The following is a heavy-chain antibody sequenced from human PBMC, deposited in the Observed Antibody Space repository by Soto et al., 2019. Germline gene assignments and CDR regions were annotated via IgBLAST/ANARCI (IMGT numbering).Heavy chain of an antibody. CDR1: GFTFSSYS. Sequence: GGSLRLSCAASGFTFSSYSMNWVRQAPGKGLEWVSSISSSSSYIYYADSVKGRFTISRDNAKNSLYLQMNSLRAEDTAVYYCASDALVPYGQWERHRRDYWGQGTLVTVSS. J-gene: IGHJ4*02. CDR2: ISSSSSYI. CDR3: ASDALVPYGQWERHRRDY. V-gene: IGHV3-21*01. D-gene: IGHD1-26*01.